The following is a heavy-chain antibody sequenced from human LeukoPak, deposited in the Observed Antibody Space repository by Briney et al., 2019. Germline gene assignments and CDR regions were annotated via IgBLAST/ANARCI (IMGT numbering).Heavy chain of an antibody. V-gene: IGHV3-30*02. CDR1: GFSFSSYG. D-gene: IGHD3-22*01. Sequence: GGSLRLSCAASGFSFSSYGMHWVRQAPGKGLEWVAYMRSDGSTKYYADSVKGRFTISRDNSKNTLYLQMNSLTPEDTAVYYCAKGYDSSGYYLDHWGQGTLVTVSS. CDR3: AKGYDSSGYYLDH. CDR2: MRSDGSTK. J-gene: IGHJ4*02.